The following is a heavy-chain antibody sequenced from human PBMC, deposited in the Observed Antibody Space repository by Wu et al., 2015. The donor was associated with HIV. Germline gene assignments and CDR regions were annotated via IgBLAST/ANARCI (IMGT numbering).Heavy chain of an antibody. CDR3: ARGFFNYYYMDV. D-gene: IGHD3-3*01. V-gene: IGHV1-18*01. Sequence: QVQLVQSGAEVRKPGASVRVSCKTSGYTFTSYGIHWVRQAPGQGLEWMAWISGHNGHRDYAQNLQGRVTVTTDTSTTTAHMEVGSLRSDDTAVYYCARGFFNYYYMDVWGEGTTVIVSS. CDR1: GYTFTSYG. J-gene: IGHJ6*03. CDR2: ISGHNGHR.